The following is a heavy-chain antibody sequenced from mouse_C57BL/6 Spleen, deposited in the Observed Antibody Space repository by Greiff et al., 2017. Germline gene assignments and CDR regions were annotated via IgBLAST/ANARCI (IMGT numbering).Heavy chain of an antibody. D-gene: IGHD2-5*01. Sequence: QVHVKQPGTELVKPGASVKLSCKASGYTFTSYWMHWVKQRPGQGLEWIGNINPSNGGTNYNEKFKSKATLTVDKSSSTAYMQLSSLTSEDSAVYYCAREDYSNPWFAYWGQGTLVTVSA. CDR2: INPSNGGT. J-gene: IGHJ3*01. V-gene: IGHV1-53*01. CDR3: AREDYSNPWFAY. CDR1: GYTFTSYW.